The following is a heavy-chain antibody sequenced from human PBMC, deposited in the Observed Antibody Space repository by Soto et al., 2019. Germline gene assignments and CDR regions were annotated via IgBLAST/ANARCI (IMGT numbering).Heavy chain of an antibody. CDR2: ISSSSTYK. D-gene: IGHD6-13*01. J-gene: IGHJ6*02. V-gene: IGHV3-21*02. CDR1: GFTFTSYS. Sequence: EVQLVESGGGQVRPGGSLRLSCAASGFTFTSYSMNWVRQAPGKGLEWVSSISSSSTYKYYADSVKGRFTISRDNAKNSLYLQMNSLRAEDTAVYYCARVYLTAAGTYYYGMDVWGQGTTVTVSS. CDR3: ARVYLTAAGTYYYGMDV.